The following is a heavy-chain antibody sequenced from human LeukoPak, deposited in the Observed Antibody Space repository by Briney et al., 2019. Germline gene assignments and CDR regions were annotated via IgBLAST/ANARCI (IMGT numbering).Heavy chain of an antibody. J-gene: IGHJ4*02. V-gene: IGHV6-1*01. CDR2: TYYRSKWYN. Sequence: SQTLSLTCAISGDNLSSDSAAWNWIRQSPSRGHEWLGRTYYRSKWYNDYSLSVKSRMTINPDTSKNQFSLQLNSVTPEDTAVYYCARADGGNYSSGYYVAGLDYWGQGALVTVSS. D-gene: IGHD3-22*01. CDR3: ARADGGNYSSGYYVAGLDY. CDR1: GDNLSSDSAA.